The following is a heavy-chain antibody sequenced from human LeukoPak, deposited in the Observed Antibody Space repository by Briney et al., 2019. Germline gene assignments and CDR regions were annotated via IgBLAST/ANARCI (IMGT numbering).Heavy chain of an antibody. D-gene: IGHD5-12*01. CDR3: ARGKGYSGYDYGDFDY. Sequence: GGSLRLSCAASGFTFSSYSMNWVRQAPGKGLEWVSYIISSSSTKYYTDSVKGRFTISRDNAKNSLYLQMNRLRDEDTAVYYCARGKGYSGYDYGDFDYWGQGTLVTVSS. CDR2: IISSSSTK. V-gene: IGHV3-48*02. J-gene: IGHJ4*02. CDR1: GFTFSSYS.